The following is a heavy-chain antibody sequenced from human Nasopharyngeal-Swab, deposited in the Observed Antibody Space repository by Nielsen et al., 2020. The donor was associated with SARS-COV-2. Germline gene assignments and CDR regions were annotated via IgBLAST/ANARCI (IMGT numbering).Heavy chain of an antibody. Sequence: SETLSLTCAVFGGSFSDYNWNWIRQPSGKGLEWIGEINHSGSTNYNPSLKSRVTISLDTSKNQFSLKMTSVTATDTAVYYCARTPARWEQWLDVWGEGTTVTVSS. CDR2: INHSGST. D-gene: IGHD1-26*01. J-gene: IGHJ6*04. V-gene: IGHV4-34*01. CDR1: GGSFSDYN. CDR3: ARTPARWEQWLDV.